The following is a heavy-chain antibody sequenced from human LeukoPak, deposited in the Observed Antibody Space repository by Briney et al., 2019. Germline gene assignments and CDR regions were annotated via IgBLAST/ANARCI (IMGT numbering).Heavy chain of an antibody. CDR1: GGSISSGGYY. D-gene: IGHD1-26*01. Sequence: SETLSLTCTVSGGSISSGGYYWSWIRQHPGKGLEWIGYIYYSGSTYHNPSLKSRVTISVDTSKNQFSLKLSSVTAADTAVYYCARGVRWELPYYFDYWGQGTLVTVSS. CDR2: IYYSGST. V-gene: IGHV4-31*03. J-gene: IGHJ4*02. CDR3: ARGVRWELPYYFDY.